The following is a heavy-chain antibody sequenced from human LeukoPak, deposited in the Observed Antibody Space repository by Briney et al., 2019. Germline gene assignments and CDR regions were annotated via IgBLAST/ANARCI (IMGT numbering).Heavy chain of an antibody. CDR1: GGSISSYY. CDR2: IYYSGST. CDR3: AYNSSSGSTLDY. V-gene: IGHV4-59*01. J-gene: IGHJ4*02. D-gene: IGHD6-13*01. Sequence: KTSETLSLTCTVSGGSISSYYWNWIRQPPGKGLEWIGYIYYSGSTNYNPSLKSRVTISVDTSKSQFSLKLSSVTAADTAVYYCAYNSSSGSTLDYWGQGTLVTVSS.